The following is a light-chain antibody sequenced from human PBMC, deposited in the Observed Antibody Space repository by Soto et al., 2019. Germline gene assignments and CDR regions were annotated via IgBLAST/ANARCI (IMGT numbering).Light chain of an antibody. Sequence: QSALTQTASESGSPGQSITISCTGTSSDVGGYNYVSWYQQHPGKAPKLIIYEVSNRPSGVSNRFSGSKSGNTASLTISGLQAEDEADYYCNSYTSKSTGVFGTGTKLTVL. CDR3: NSYTSKSTGV. CDR2: EVS. J-gene: IGLJ1*01. CDR1: SSDVGGYNY. V-gene: IGLV2-14*01.